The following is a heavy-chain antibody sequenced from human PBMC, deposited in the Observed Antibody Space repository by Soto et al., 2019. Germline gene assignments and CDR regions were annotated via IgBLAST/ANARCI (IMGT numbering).Heavy chain of an antibody. V-gene: IGHV3-33*01. D-gene: IGHD3-10*01. CDR3: ARWFGELSGFDY. CDR1: GFSFYSYG. Sequence: QVQLVESGGGVVQPGRSLRLSCAASGFSFYSYGMHRVRQAPGKGLEWVAVIWYDGSNKYYADSVKGRFTISRDNSENTLYLQMNSLRPEDTAVYYCARWFGELSGFDYWGQGTLVTVSS. J-gene: IGHJ4*02. CDR2: IWYDGSNK.